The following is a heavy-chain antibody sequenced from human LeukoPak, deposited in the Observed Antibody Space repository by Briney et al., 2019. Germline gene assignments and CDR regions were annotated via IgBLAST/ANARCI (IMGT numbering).Heavy chain of an antibody. CDR2: FDPEDGET. CDR1: GYTLTELS. V-gene: IGHV1-24*01. D-gene: IGHD1-1*01. J-gene: IGHJ4*02. CDR3: ATEYIERGSANPSGY. Sequence: ASVKVSCKVSGYTLTELSMHWVRQAPGKGLEWMGGFDPEDGETIYAQKFQGRVTMTEDTSTDTAYMELSSLRSEDTAVYYCATEYIERGSANPSGYWGQGTLVTVSS.